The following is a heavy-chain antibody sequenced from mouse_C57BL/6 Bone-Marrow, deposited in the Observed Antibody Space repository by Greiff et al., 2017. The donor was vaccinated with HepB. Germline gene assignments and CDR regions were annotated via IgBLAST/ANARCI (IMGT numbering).Heavy chain of an antibody. Sequence: DVHLVESGGDLVKPGGSLKLSCAASGFTFSSYGMSWVRQTPDKRLEWVATISSGGSYTYYPDSVKGRFTISRDNAKNTLYLQMSSLKSEDTAMYYCARRSSAWFAYWGQGTLVTVSA. CDR1: GFTFSSYG. CDR3: ARRSSAWFAY. J-gene: IGHJ3*01. D-gene: IGHD1-1*01. V-gene: IGHV5-6*01. CDR2: ISSGGSYT.